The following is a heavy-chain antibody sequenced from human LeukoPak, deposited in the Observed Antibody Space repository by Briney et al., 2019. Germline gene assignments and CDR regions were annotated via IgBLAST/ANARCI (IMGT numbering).Heavy chain of an antibody. Sequence: GGSLRLSCAASGFTFSDYGMHWVRQAPGKGLEWVALIWYTGSHKYYADSVKGRFTISRDSSQNTLYLQMNSLRVDDTAVYYCARGGDAPMAPDYWGQGTLVTVSS. CDR1: GFTFSDYG. CDR3: ARGGDAPMAPDY. J-gene: IGHJ4*02. V-gene: IGHV3-33*01. D-gene: IGHD3-10*01. CDR2: IWYTGSHK.